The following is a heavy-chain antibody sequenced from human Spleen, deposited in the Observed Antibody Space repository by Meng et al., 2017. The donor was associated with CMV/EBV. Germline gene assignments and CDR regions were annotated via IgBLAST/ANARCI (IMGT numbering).Heavy chain of an antibody. CDR3: VIQSPNYGHPLFDY. CDR1: GGTFSTYV. D-gene: IGHD3-10*01. Sequence: KASGGTFSTYVISWVRQAPGQGLEWMGGIIAIFGTSNYAQKFQGRLTITTDESTSTAYMELNSLRSEGTAVYYCVIQSPNYGHPLFDYWGQGTLVTVSS. V-gene: IGHV1-69*05. J-gene: IGHJ4*02. CDR2: IIAIFGTS.